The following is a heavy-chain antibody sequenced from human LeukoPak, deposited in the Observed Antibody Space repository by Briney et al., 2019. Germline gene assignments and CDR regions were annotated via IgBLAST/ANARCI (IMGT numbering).Heavy chain of an antibody. CDR3: ARDLLDTAMVHYWYFDL. D-gene: IGHD5-18*01. Sequence: PSETLSLTCTVSGGSISSDKYYWSWIRQPPGKGLEWIGYIYYSGTTFYNPSLRSRPTISLDTSKNQFSLKLTSVTAAGTAVYYCARDLLDTAMVHYWYFDLWGRSTLVTVSS. CDR2: IYYSGTT. J-gene: IGHJ2*01. V-gene: IGHV4-30-4*01. CDR1: GGSISSDKYY.